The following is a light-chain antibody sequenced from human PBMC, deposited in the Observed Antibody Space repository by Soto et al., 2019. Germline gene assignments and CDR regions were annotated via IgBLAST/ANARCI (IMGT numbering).Light chain of an antibody. Sequence: SSELTQPPSVSVAPGKTASITCGANNIGSKSVHWYQQKPGQAPVLVIYYDSDRPSGIPERFSGSNSGNTATLTISRVEAGDEADYYCQVWDSSSDHVVFGGGTKLTVL. CDR3: QVWDSSSDHVV. CDR1: NIGSKS. V-gene: IGLV3-21*04. CDR2: YDS. J-gene: IGLJ2*01.